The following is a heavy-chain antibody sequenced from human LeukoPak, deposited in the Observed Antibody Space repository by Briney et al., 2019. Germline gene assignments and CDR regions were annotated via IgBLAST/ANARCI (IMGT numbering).Heavy chain of an antibody. D-gene: IGHD3-10*01. CDR3: EGYGSENVGGY. CDR1: GFTFRSYS. CDR2: ISSSSTYT. J-gene: IGHJ4*02. Sequence: GSLRLSCAASGFTFRSYSMNGVRQAPGKGLEWVSSISSSSTYTYYADSVKGRFTISRDNAKNSLYLQMNSLRAEDTAVYYCEGYGSENVGGYWGQGTLVTVSS. V-gene: IGHV3-21*01.